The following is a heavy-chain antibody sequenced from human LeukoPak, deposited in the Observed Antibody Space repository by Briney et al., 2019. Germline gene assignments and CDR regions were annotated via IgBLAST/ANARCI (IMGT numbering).Heavy chain of an antibody. CDR3: ARQLWNYFDY. Sequence: SETLSLTCTVSGGSISSYYWSWIRQPPGKGLEWIGYIYYSGSTNYNPSLKSRVTISVDTSKNQFSLKLSSVTAADTAVYYCARQLWNYFDYWGLGTLVTVSS. CDR2: IYYSGST. CDR1: GGSISSYY. D-gene: IGHD5-18*01. J-gene: IGHJ4*02. V-gene: IGHV4-59*08.